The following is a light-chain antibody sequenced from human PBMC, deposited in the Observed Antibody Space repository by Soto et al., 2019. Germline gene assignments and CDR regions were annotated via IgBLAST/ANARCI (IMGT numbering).Light chain of an antibody. CDR2: AAS. V-gene: IGKV1-9*01. Sequence: IQLTQSPSFLSASVGDRVTITCRASQGISSYLAWYQQKPGKAPKLLIYAASTLQSGVPSRFSGSGSGTEFTLTISSVQPEDFAPYYGQQLNSYLITFGQGTRLESK. CDR3: QQLNSYLIT. CDR1: QGISSY. J-gene: IGKJ5*01.